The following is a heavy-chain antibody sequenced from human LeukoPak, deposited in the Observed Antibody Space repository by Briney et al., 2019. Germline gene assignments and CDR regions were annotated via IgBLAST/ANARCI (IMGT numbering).Heavy chain of an antibody. CDR1: GYTFTSYY. CDR3: ARARSGYDAFDI. CDR2: INPSGGST. D-gene: IGHD3-22*01. Sequence: ASVKVSCKASGYTFTSYYMHWGRQAPGEGVEWMGMINPSGGSTSYAQKFHGRVTMTRDTSTSTVYMELSSLRFEDTAVYYCARARSGYDAFDIWGQGTMVTVSS. J-gene: IGHJ3*02. V-gene: IGHV1-46*01.